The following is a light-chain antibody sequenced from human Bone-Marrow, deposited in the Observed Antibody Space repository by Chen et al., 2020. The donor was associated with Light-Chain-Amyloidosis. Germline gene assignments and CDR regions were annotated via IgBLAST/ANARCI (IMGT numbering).Light chain of an antibody. CDR2: EVS. J-gene: IGLJ2*01. CDR3: SSYGGRTNLV. CDR1: SSDVGGYNY. Sequence: QSALTQPPSASGSLGQSVTISCTGTSSDVGGYNYVSWYQQHPGKAPKLMISEVSKRPSGVPDRFSGSKSGNTASLTVSGLQPDDEADYYCSSYGGRTNLVFGGGTKLTVL. V-gene: IGLV2-8*01.